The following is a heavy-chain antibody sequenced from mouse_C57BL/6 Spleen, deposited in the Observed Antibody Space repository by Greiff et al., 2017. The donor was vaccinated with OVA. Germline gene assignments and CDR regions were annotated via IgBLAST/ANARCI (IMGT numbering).Heavy chain of an antibody. Sequence: VQLQQSGPELVKPGASVKISCKASGYTFTDYYMNWVKQSHGKSLEWIGDINPNNGGTSYNQKFKGKATLTVDKSSSTAYMELRSLTSEDSAVYYCARGDYGSSYGWFAYWGQGTLVTVSA. D-gene: IGHD1-1*01. CDR2: INPNNGGT. CDR3: ARGDYGSSYGWFAY. J-gene: IGHJ3*01. CDR1: GYTFTDYY. V-gene: IGHV1-26*01.